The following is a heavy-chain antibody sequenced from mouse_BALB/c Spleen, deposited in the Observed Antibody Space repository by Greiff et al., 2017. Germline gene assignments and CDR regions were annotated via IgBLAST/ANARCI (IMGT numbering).Heavy chain of an antibody. J-gene: IGHJ3*01. CDR3: ARENYDYAFAY. CDR1: GFSLTSYG. D-gene: IGHD2-4*01. Sequence: VHLVESGPGLVAPSQSLSITCTVSGFSLTSYGVHWVRQPPGKGLEWLGVIWAGGSTNYNSALMSRLSISKDNSKSQVFLKMNSLQTDDTAMYYCARENYDYAFAYWGQGTLVTVSA. CDR2: IWAGGST. V-gene: IGHV2-9*02.